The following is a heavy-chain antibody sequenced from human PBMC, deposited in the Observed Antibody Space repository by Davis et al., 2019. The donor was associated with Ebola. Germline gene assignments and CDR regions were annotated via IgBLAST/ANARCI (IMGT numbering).Heavy chain of an antibody. CDR2: ISGSGGST. CDR3: ASREVGLHNLY. Sequence: GGSLRLSCAASGFTFSSYAMSWVRQAPGKGLEWVSAISGSGGSTYYADSVKGRFTISRDNSKNTLYLQMNSLRAEDTAVYYCASREVGLHNLYWGEGTLVSVSS. CDR1: GFTFSSYA. J-gene: IGHJ4*02. V-gene: IGHV3-23*01. D-gene: IGHD1-26*01.